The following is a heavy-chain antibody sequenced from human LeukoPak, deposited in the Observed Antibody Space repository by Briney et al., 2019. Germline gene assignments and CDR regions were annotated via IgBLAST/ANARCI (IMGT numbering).Heavy chain of an antibody. Sequence: ASVKASCKASGYTFTGYYMHWVRQAPGQGLEWMGWINPNSGGTNYAQKFQGRVTMTRDTSISTAYMELSRLRSDDTAVYYCARFDRPLNWFDPWGQGTLVTVSS. CDR1: GYTFTGYY. J-gene: IGHJ5*02. CDR3: ARFDRPLNWFDP. CDR2: INPNSGGT. D-gene: IGHD3-22*01. V-gene: IGHV1-2*02.